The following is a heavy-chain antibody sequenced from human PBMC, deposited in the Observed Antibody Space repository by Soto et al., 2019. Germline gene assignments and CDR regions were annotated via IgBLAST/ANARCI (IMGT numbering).Heavy chain of an antibody. CDR2: IYYSGNT. CDR1: GESISSGDHY. J-gene: IGHJ6*02. D-gene: IGHD2-15*01. Sequence: TLSLSFTVSGESISSGDHYLSWVCQSPGEGLEWIGFIYYSGNTYYNPSLKSRVSMSVDTSNNQFSLKLNSVTAADTAVYYCARDAGYCNSVSCYPYNMDVWGQGTTVTVSS. V-gene: IGHV4-30-4*01. CDR3: ARDAGYCNSVSCYPYNMDV.